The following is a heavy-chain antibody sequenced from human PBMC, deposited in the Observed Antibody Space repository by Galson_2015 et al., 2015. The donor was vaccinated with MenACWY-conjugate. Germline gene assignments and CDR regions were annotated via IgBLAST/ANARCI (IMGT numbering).Heavy chain of an antibody. CDR2: ITSGSDYI. CDR3: AREDLAWAFGLDY. CDR1: GFTFNTYT. J-gene: IGHJ4*02. D-gene: IGHD2/OR15-2a*01. Sequence: SLRLSCAASGFTFNTYTMNWVRQAPGEGLEWVSSITSGSDYIYYADSVKGRFTASRDNAENSLYLQMNSLRPEDTAVYYCAREDLAWAFGLDYWGQGTLV. V-gene: IGHV3-21*01.